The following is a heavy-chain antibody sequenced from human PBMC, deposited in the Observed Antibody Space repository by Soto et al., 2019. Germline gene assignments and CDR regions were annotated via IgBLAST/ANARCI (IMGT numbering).Heavy chain of an antibody. V-gene: IGHV4-31*03. J-gene: IGHJ6*02. CDR1: GGSISSGGYY. D-gene: IGHD3-10*01. Sequence: KTSETLSLTCTVSGGSISSGGYYWSWIRQHPGKGLEWIGYIYYSGSTYYNPSLKSRVTISVDTSKNQFSLKLSSVTAADTAVYYCAREIPRGYYYYGMDVWGQGTTVTVSS. CDR3: AREIPRGYYYYGMDV. CDR2: IYYSGST.